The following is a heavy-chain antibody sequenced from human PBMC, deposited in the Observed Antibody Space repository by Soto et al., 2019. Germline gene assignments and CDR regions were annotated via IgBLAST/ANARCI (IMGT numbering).Heavy chain of an antibody. CDR2: INPSGGDT. CDR3: ASGRAVHSPFEY. D-gene: IGHD2-21*01. J-gene: IGHJ4*02. V-gene: IGHV1-46*01. CDR1: GYTFTRYY. Sequence: ASVKVSCKASGYTFTRYYMHWVRQAPGQGREWMGIINPSGGDTSYAQNFQGRVTMTRDTSTSTVYMELSSLRSEDTAVYYCASGRAVHSPFEYEGQGTLVSVSS.